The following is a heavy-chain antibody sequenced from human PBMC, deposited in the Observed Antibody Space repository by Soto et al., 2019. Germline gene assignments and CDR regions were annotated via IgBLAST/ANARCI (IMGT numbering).Heavy chain of an antibody. Sequence: GGSLRLSCAGSGFTFSYYWMSWVRQAPGKGLEWVANIKLDGSEKYYVDSVKGRFTVSRDNAKNSLYLQMNSLRAEDTAVYYCARDKEARSSYYDYWGQGTLVTVSS. CDR2: IKLDGSEK. V-gene: IGHV3-7*01. CDR1: GFTFSYYW. CDR3: ARDKEARSSYYDY. D-gene: IGHD3-22*01. J-gene: IGHJ4*02.